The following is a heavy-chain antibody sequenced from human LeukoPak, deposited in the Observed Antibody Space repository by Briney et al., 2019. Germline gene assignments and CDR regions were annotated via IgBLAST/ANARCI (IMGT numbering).Heavy chain of an antibody. V-gene: IGHV5-51*01. Sequence: GESLKISCKGSGYSFTTYWIGWVRPLPGKGLEWMGIIYPDDSDARYSPSFQGQVTISADKSISTAYLQWSTLKASDTAMYYCATPTLGTIGEYLFDYWGQGTLVTVSS. CDR2: IYPDDSDA. D-gene: IGHD1-7*01. J-gene: IGHJ4*02. CDR1: GYSFTTYW. CDR3: ATPTLGTIGEYLFDY.